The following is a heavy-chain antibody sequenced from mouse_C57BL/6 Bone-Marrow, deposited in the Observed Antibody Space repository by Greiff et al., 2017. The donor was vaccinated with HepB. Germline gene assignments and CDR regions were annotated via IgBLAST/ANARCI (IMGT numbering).Heavy chain of an antibody. J-gene: IGHJ1*03. Sequence: QVQLQQPGAELVKPGASVKLSCKASGYTFTSYWMHWVKQRPGRGLEWIRRIDPNSGGTKYNEKFKSKATLTVDKPSSTAYIQLSSLTSEDSAVYYCAISSPYWYFDVWGTGTTVTVSS. V-gene: IGHV1-72*01. CDR2: IDPNSGGT. D-gene: IGHD1-1*01. CDR1: GYTFTSYW. CDR3: AISSPYWYFDV.